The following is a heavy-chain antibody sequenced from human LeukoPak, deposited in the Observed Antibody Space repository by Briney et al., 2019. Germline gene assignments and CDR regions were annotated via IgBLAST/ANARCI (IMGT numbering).Heavy chain of an antibody. CDR2: IYYSGST. J-gene: IGHJ6*03. CDR1: GGSISSYY. D-gene: IGHD6-13*01. Sequence: SETLSLTCTVSGGSISSYYWSRIRQPPGKGLEWIGDIYYSGSTNYNPSLKSRVTISVDTSKNQFSLKLSSVTAADPAVYYCARAIGAASWYRSRYYYYMDVWGKGTTVTVSS. V-gene: IGHV4-59*01. CDR3: ARAIGAASWYRSRYYYYMDV.